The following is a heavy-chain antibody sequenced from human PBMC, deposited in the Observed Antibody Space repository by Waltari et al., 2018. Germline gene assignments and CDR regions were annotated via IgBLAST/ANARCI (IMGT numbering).Heavy chain of an antibody. J-gene: IGHJ6*02. CDR2: IIPIFGTA. Sequence: VQLVQSGAEVKKPGSSVKVSCKASGGPFSSYAISWLRQAPGQGLEWMGGIIPIFGTANYAQKFQGRVTITADESTSTTYMELSSQRSEDTAVYYCARDFLHDQVYYGMDVWGQGTTVTVSS. CDR3: ARDFLHDQVYYGMDV. CDR1: GGPFSSYA. V-gene: IGHV1-69*01.